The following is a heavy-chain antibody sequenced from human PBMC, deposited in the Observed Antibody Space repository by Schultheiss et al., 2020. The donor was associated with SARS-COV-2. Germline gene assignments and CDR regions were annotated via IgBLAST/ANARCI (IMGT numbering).Heavy chain of an antibody. V-gene: IGHV2-70*11. CDR2: IDWDDDK. CDR3: ARTPASSSTSCYMDY. D-gene: IGHD2-2*02. J-gene: IGHJ4*02. Sequence: SGPTLVKPTQTLTLTCTFSGFSLSTSGMCVSWIRQPPGKALEWLARIDWDDDKYYSTSLKTRLTISKDTSKNQVVLTMTNMDPVDTATYYCARTPASSSTSCYMDYWGQGTLVTVSS. CDR1: GFSLSTSGMC.